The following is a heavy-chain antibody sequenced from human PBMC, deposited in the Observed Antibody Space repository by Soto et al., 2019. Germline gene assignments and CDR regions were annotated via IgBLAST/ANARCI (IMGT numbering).Heavy chain of an antibody. CDR3: ARDLRGYMWYSGYHGLGYSDY. CDR2: INPNSGGA. D-gene: IGHD5-12*01. V-gene: IGHV1-2*04. J-gene: IGHJ4*02. Sequence: DSVRVSCKASGYTFTGYYMHWVRQAPGQGLEWMGWINPNSGGANYAQKFQGWVTMTRDTSISTAYMELSRMRSDDTAVYYCARDLRGYMWYSGYHGLGYSDYWAQGTLVTVSS. CDR1: GYTFTGYY.